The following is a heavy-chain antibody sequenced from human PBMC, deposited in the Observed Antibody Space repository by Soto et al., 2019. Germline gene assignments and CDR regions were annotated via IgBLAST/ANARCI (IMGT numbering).Heavy chain of an antibody. CDR2: ISGSGGST. V-gene: IGHV3-23*01. CDR1: GFTFSSYA. J-gene: IGHJ6*03. D-gene: IGHD1-1*01. CDR3: AKTELEPFYYYYYMDV. Sequence: GGSLRLSCAASGFTFSSYAMSWVRQAPGKGLEWVSAISGSGGSTYYADSVKGRFTISRDNSKNTLYLQMNSLRAEDTAVYYCAKTELEPFYYYYYMDVWGKGTTVTVSS.